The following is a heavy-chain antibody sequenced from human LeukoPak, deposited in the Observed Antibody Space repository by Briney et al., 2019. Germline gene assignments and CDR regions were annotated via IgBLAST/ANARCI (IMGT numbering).Heavy chain of an antibody. CDR1: GGSFSGYY. V-gene: IGHV4-34*01. D-gene: IGHD6-13*01. CDR2: INHSGST. J-gene: IGHJ5*02. Sequence: SETLSLTCAVYGGSFSGYYWSWIRQPPGKGLEWIGEINHSGSTNYNPSLKSRVTISVDTSKNQFSLKLSSVIAADTAVYYCGIAAAGKGTYWFDPWGQGTLVTVS. CDR3: GIAAAGKGTYWFDP.